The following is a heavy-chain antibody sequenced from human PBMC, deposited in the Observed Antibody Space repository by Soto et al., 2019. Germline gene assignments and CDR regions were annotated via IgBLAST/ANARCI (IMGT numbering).Heavy chain of an antibody. CDR3: GGGEPMGVDSIDGFAP. Sequence: GGSMRLSCAASGFTFSSYGMHWVRQGPGKGLEWVALISYDGGNQYYADSVQGRFTITRDNSKNTVHLQMDSMRDEDTVVYYCGGGEPMGVDSIDGFAPWGQGAMVPVSS. V-gene: IGHV3-30*19. CDR2: ISYDGGNQ. D-gene: IGHD3-10*01. CDR1: GFTFSSYG. J-gene: IGHJ5*02.